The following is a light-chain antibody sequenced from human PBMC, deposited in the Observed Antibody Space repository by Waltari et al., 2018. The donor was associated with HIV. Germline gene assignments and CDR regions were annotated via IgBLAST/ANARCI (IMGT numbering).Light chain of an antibody. CDR2: DVS. V-gene: IGLV2-11*01. J-gene: IGLJ2*01. Sequence: QSALTQPRSVSGSPGQSVTISCTGTSSAVGGFNYVSWYQQPPGKAPKLMIYDVSKRPSGVPDRFSGSKSGNTASLTISGLQAEDEADYYCCSYAGSSLVFGGGTKLTVL. CDR1: SSAVGGFNY. CDR3: CSYAGSSLV.